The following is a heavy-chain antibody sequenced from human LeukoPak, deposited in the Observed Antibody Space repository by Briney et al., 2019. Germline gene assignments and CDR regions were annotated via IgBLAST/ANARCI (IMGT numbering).Heavy chain of an antibody. D-gene: IGHD6-19*01. CDR1: GYTFTNYG. V-gene: IGHV1-18*01. CDR3: ARDLRSSGWYYFDY. Sequence: GASVKVSCKASGYTFTNYGISWVRQAPGQGLEWMGWISTYNGNTNYAQKLQGRVTMTTDTSTSTAYMELWSLRSDDTAVCYCARDLRSSGWYYFDYWGQGTLVTVSS. J-gene: IGHJ4*02. CDR2: ISTYNGNT.